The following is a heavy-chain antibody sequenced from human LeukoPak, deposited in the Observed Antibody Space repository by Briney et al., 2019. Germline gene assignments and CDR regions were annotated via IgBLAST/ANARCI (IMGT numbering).Heavy chain of an antibody. Sequence: GGSLRLSCAAPGLTLSSYSMKCVRQAPGKGLEWVSSIANTRDYIEYADSAKGRFTISRGNAKNSMFVQMNSLRGDDTAVYYCAKGPHPGITVAGVDYWGQGTLVTVSS. J-gene: IGHJ4*02. CDR1: GLTLSSYS. D-gene: IGHD6-19*01. CDR2: IANTRDYI. V-gene: IGHV3-21*01. CDR3: AKGPHPGITVAGVDY.